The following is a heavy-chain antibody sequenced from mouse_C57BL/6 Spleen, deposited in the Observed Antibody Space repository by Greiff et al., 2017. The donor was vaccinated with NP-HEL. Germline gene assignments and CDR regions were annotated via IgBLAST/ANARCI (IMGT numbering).Heavy chain of an antibody. CDR2: IYPGDGVP. Sequence: VQLQQSGAELVKPGASGKISSKASGYAFSGSWLTWVKRRLGKGLGWIGQIYPGDGVPTSNGKLQGKATLTADKSSSTAYMQLSSLTSEDSAVYFCARRGVTKDFDYWGKGTTLTVSS. CDR3: ARRGVTKDFDY. V-gene: IGHV1-80*01. J-gene: IGHJ2*01. CDR1: GYAFSGSW.